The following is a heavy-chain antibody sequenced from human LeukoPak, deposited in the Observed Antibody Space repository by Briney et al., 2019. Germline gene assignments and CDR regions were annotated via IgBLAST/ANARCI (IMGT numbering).Heavy chain of an antibody. CDR3: AVGTAMVLGIDY. J-gene: IGHJ4*02. Sequence: SVKVSCKASGGTFSSYAISWVRQAPGQGLEWMGRIIPILGISNYAQKFQGRVTITADKSTSTAYMELSSLRSEDTAVYYCAVGTAMVLGIDYWGQGTLVTVST. D-gene: IGHD5-18*01. CDR2: IIPILGIS. V-gene: IGHV1-69*04. CDR1: GGTFSSYA.